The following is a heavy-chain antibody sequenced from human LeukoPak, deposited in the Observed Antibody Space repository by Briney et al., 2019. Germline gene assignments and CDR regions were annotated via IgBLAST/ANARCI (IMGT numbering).Heavy chain of an antibody. CDR1: GYTFTSYD. CDR2: MNPNSGNT. Sequence: APVKVSCKASGYTFTSYDINWVRQATGQGLEWMGWMNPNSGNTGYAQKFQGRVTMTRNTSISTAYMELSSLRSEDTAVYYCARGGSGSSWYGFYYYYMDVWGKGTTVTVSS. D-gene: IGHD6-13*01. J-gene: IGHJ6*03. CDR3: ARGGSGSSWYGFYYYYMDV. V-gene: IGHV1-8*01.